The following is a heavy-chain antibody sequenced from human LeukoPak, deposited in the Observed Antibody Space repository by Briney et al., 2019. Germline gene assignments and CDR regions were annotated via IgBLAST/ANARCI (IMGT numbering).Heavy chain of an antibody. CDR2: ISGTGGST. CDR1: GFTFSDYA. Sequence: PGGSLRLSCAASGFTFSDYAINWVRQAPGKGLEWVSGISGTGGSTYYADSVKGRFTISRDNSKDTLYLQMNSLRAEDTALYYCAKVQRPDYYHYGMDVWGQGTTVTVSS. CDR3: AKVQRPDYYHYGMDV. J-gene: IGHJ6*02. V-gene: IGHV3-23*01.